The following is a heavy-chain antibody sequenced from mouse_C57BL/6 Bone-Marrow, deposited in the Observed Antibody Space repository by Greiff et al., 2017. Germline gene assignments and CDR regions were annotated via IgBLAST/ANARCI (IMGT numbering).Heavy chain of an antibody. CDR1: GFTFSSYG. V-gene: IGHV5-6*01. D-gene: IGHD2-5*01. CDR2: ISSGGSYT. CDR3: ARVYYSNFYYAMDY. Sequence: EVKLVESGGDLVKPGGSLKLSCAASGFTFSSYGMSWVRQTPDKRLEWVATISSGGSYTYYPDSVKGRFTISRDNAKNTLYLQMSSLKSEDTAMYYCARVYYSNFYYAMDYWGQGTSVTVSS. J-gene: IGHJ4*01.